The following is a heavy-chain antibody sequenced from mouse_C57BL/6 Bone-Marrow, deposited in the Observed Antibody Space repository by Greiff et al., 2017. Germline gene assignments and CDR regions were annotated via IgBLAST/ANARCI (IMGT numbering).Heavy chain of an antibody. D-gene: IGHD2-4*01. Sequence: QVQLQQSGAELARPGASVKLSCKASGYTFTSYGISWVKQRTGQGLEWIGEIYPRSGNTYYNEKFKGKATLTADKSSSTAYMALRSLTSEDSAVYFCARVYYDYDGAWFAYWGQGTLVTVSA. CDR2: IYPRSGNT. CDR3: ARVYYDYDGAWFAY. V-gene: IGHV1-81*01. J-gene: IGHJ3*01. CDR1: GYTFTSYG.